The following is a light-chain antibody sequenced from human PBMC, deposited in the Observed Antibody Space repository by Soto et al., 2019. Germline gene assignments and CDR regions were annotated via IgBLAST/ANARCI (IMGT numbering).Light chain of an antibody. Sequence: QSALTQPPSASGSPGQSVTISCTGTSSDVGGYIFVSWYQQHPGKVPKLIIYDVNKRPSGVPDRFSGSKYGNTASLTVSGLQAEHEGDYYCVSFAGGTYVFGTGTKVTVL. V-gene: IGLV2-8*01. CDR3: VSFAGGTYV. CDR2: DVN. J-gene: IGLJ1*01. CDR1: SSDVGGYIF.